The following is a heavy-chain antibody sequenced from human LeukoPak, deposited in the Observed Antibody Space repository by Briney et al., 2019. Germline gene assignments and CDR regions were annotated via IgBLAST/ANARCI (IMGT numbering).Heavy chain of an antibody. CDR3: AKTLPDYYDSSGYYATPGAT. V-gene: IGHV3-23*01. Sequence: PGGSLRLSCAASGFTFSSYGMSWVRQAPGKGLEWVSAISGSGGSTYYADSVKGRFTISRDNSKNTLYLQMNSLRAEDTAVYYCAKTLPDYYDSSGYYATPGATWGQGTLVTVSS. CDR2: ISGSGGST. J-gene: IGHJ5*02. CDR1: GFTFSSYG. D-gene: IGHD3-22*01.